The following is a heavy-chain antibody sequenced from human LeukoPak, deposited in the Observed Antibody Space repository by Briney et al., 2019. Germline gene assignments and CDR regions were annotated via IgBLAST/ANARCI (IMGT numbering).Heavy chain of an antibody. J-gene: IGHJ3*02. CDR3: ARVAYYDFWSGYYRSPNYHAFDI. D-gene: IGHD3-3*01. CDR1: GGSISSSSYY. V-gene: IGHV4-39*07. Sequence: SETLSLTCTVSGGSISSSSYYWGWIRQPPGKGLEWIGSIYYSGSTYYNPSLKSRVTISVDTSKNQFSLKLSSVTAADTAVYYCARVAYYDFWSGYYRSPNYHAFDIWGQGTMVTVSS. CDR2: IYYSGST.